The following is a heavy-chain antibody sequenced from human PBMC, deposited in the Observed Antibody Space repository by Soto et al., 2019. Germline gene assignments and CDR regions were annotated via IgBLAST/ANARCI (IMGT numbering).Heavy chain of an antibody. CDR3: AMVEVYVTPSPQDV. CDR1: GYTFTRYG. CDR2: INTYNGNT. Sequence: QVQLVQSGAEVKNPGASVKVSCKASGYTFTRYGIGWARQAPGQGLEWRGWINTYNGNTNYAQNVQGRVTLTTDTSTSTAYMELRSLRSNGTAIYYCAMVEVYVTPSPQDVWGQGTTVIVSS. D-gene: IGHD2-15*01. V-gene: IGHV1-18*01. J-gene: IGHJ6*02.